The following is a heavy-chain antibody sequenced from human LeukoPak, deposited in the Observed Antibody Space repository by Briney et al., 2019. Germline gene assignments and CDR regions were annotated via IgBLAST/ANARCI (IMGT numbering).Heavy chain of an antibody. D-gene: IGHD1-26*01. CDR1: GFTFSSYA. V-gene: IGHV3-23*01. CDR2: INGSGGST. J-gene: IGHJ4*02. Sequence: GGSLRLSCAASGFTFSSYAMSWVRQAPGKGLEWVSAINGSGGSTYYADSVKGRFTISRDNSKNTLYLQMNSLRAEDTAVYYCAKDSGSYYNYFDYWGQGTLVTVSS. CDR3: AKDSGSYYNYFDY.